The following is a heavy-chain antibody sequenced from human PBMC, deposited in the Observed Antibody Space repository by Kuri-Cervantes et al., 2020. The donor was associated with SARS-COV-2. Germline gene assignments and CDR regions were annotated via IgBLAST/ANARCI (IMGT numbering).Heavy chain of an antibody. J-gene: IGHJ6*02. Sequence: GESLKISCAASGFTFSNAWMSWVRQAPGKGLEWVGRIKSKTDGGTTDYAAPVKGRFTISRDDSKNTLYLQMNSLKTEDTAVYYCTTGLYYGSGSYFHYYYGMDVWGQGTTVTVSS. V-gene: IGHV3-15*01. CDR3: TTGLYYGSGSYFHYYYGMDV. CDR2: IKSKTDGGTT. D-gene: IGHD3-10*01. CDR1: GFTFSNAW.